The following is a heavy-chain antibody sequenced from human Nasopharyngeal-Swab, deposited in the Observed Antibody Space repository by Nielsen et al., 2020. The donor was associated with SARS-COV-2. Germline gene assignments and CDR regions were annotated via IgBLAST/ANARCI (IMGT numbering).Heavy chain of an antibody. CDR1: GFIFSYYY. CDR2: ISRGGESI. CDR3: ARGDDTTDYYEPFDS. D-gene: IGHD3-22*01. V-gene: IGHV3-11*04. Sequence: GESLKISCAASGFIFSYYYMTWIRQAPGKGLEWVSFISRGGESIYYADSVKGRFTISRDNAKNSVYLQMNSLRAEDSAVYYCARGDDTTDYYEPFDSWGQGTLVTVSS. J-gene: IGHJ4*02.